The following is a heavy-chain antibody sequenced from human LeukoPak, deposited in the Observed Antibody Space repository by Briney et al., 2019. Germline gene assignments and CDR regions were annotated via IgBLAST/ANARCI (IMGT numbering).Heavy chain of an antibody. CDR3: ASLNPRYFRVARANNMDV. Sequence: PSETLSLTCTVSGGSISSSSYYWGWIRQPPGKGLEWIGSIYYSGSTYYNPSLKSRVTISVDTSKNQFSLKLSSVTAADTAVYYCASLNPRYFRVARANNMDVWGQGTTVTVSS. D-gene: IGHD3-9*01. V-gene: IGHV4-39*07. CDR2: IYYSGST. J-gene: IGHJ6*02. CDR1: GGSISSSSYY.